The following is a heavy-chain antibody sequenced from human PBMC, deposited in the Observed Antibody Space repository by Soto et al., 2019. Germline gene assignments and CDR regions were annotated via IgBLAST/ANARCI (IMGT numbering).Heavy chain of an antibody. CDR1: GFTFSSYW. D-gene: IGHD1-1*01. J-gene: IGHJ4*02. CDR2: INHDGNED. V-gene: IGHV3-7*01. CDR3: ARTGDGHHDFLDY. Sequence: VHLEESGGGLVQPGGSLRLSCAASGFTFSSYWMNWVRQAPGKGLECAANINHDGNEDNLLDSVKGRFTISRDNAKNSLFLQMNSLRVDDTAVYYCARTGDGHHDFLDYWGQGALVSVSS.